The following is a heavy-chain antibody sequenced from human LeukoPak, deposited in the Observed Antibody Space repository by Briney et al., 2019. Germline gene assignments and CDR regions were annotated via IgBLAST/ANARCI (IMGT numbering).Heavy chain of an antibody. V-gene: IGHV1-69*05. D-gene: IGHD3-10*01. CDR1: GGTFSSYA. Sequence: GASVKVSCKASGGTFSSYAISWVRQAPGQGLEWMGGIIPIFGTANYAQKFQGRVTITTDESTSTAYMELSSLRSEDTAVYYCARGGVRWFGEPSGEEDWFDPWGQGTLVTVSS. CDR3: ARGGVRWFGEPSGEEDWFDP. CDR2: IIPIFGTA. J-gene: IGHJ5*02.